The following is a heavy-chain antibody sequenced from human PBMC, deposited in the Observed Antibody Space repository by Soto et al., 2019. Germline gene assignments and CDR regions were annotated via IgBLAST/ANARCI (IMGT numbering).Heavy chain of an antibody. J-gene: IGHJ4*02. V-gene: IGHV3-30-3*01. CDR3: AREGVDSSGYEYYFDY. CDR2: ISYDGSNK. CDR1: GFTFSSYA. Sequence: QVQLVESGGGVVQSGRSLRLSCAASGFTFSSYAMHWVRQAPGKGLEWVAVISYDGSNKYYADSVKGRFTISRDNSKNTLYLQMNSLRDEDTAVYYCAREGVDSSGYEYYFDYWGQGTLVTVSS. D-gene: IGHD3-22*01.